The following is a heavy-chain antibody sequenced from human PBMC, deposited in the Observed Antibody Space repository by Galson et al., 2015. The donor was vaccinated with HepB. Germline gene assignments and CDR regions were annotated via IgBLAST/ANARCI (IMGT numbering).Heavy chain of an antibody. CDR2: IIPILGIA. V-gene: IGHV1-69*04. D-gene: IGHD2/OR15-2a*01. J-gene: IGHJ6*03. Sequence: SVKVSCKASGGTFSSYAISWVRQAPGQGLEWMGRIIPILGIANYAQKFQGRVTITADKSTSTAYMELSSLRSEDTAVYYCARGRSFTDYYYYYMDVWGKGTTVTVSS. CDR3: ARGRSFTDYYYYYMDV. CDR1: GGTFSSYA.